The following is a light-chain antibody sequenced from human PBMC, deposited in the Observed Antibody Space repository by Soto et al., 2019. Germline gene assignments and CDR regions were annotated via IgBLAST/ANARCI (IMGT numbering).Light chain of an antibody. V-gene: IGKV3-11*01. J-gene: IGKJ5*01. Sequence: EIVLTQSPATLSLSPGERATLSCRASPSVTNYLAWYQQKPGQAPRLVIYGAFNRATGIPARFSGSGSGTDFTLTISSLVPEDFAVYYCQQRNIWPPVTFGQGTRLEIK. CDR2: GAF. CDR1: PSVTNY. CDR3: QQRNIWPPVT.